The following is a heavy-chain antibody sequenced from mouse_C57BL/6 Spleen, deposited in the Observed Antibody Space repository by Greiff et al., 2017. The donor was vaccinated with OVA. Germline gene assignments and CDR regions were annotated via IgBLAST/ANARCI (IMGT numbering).Heavy chain of an antibody. CDR2: ISYDGSN. D-gene: IGHD4-1*01. CDR1: GYSITSGYY. J-gene: IGHJ2*01. CDR3: ARKTEGYYFDY. Sequence: VQLKESGPGLVKPSQSLSLTCSVTGYSITSGYYWNWIRQFPGNKLEWMGYISYDGSNNYNPSLKNRISITRDTSKNQFFLKLNSVTTEDTATYYCARKTEGYYFDYWGQGTTLTVSS. V-gene: IGHV3-6*01.